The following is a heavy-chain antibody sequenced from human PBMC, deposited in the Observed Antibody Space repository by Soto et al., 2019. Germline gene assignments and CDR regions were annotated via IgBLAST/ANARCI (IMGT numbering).Heavy chain of an antibody. D-gene: IGHD3-16*01. V-gene: IGHV3-30-3*01. CDR3: GRDRRFGNGDSLGFDY. CDR1: GFTFSSYA. Sequence: QVQLVESGGGVVQPGRSLRLSCAASGFTFSSYAMHWVRQAPGKGLEWVAVISFDGSKKYYADSVKDRFTVSRDNSKNTLYVQMNSLRAEDTAVYYCGRDRRFGNGDSLGFDYWGQGTLVTVSS. J-gene: IGHJ4*02. CDR2: ISFDGSKK.